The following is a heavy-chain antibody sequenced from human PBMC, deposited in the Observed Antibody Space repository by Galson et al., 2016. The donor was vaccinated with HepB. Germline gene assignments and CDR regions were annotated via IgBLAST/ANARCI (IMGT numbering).Heavy chain of an antibody. D-gene: IGHD3-22*01. J-gene: IGHJ5*02. V-gene: IGHV3-21*01. CDR2: ISSSSSYI. CDR1: GFTFSSYS. CDR3: ARGAFYDSSGNWFDP. Sequence: SLRLSCAASGFTFSSYSMNWVRQAPGKGLEWVSSISSSSSYIYYADSVKGRLTISRDNAKNSLYLQMNSLRAEDTAVYYCARGAFYDSSGNWFDPWGQGTLVTVSS.